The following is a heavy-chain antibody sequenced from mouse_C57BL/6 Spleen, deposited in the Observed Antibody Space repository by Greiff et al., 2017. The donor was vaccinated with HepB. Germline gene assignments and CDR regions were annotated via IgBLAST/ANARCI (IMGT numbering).Heavy chain of an antibody. Sequence: VQLQQSGAELVKPGASVKLSCTASGFNFNDYYMHWVRQTTEQGLEWVGRIDPEDGETKYAPKFQGKATITADTPSNTAYLQLSSLTSEDTAVYYCAGLEDYDDYWGQGTTRTVSS. CDR3: AGLEDYDDY. J-gene: IGHJ2*01. V-gene: IGHV14-2*01. D-gene: IGHD2-4*01. CDR2: IDPEDGET. CDR1: GFNFNDYY.